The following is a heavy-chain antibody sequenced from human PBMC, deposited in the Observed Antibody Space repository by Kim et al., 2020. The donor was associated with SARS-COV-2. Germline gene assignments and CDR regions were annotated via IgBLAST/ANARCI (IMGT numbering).Heavy chain of an antibody. V-gene: IGHV1-69*06. J-gene: IGHJ4*02. CDR2: IIPIFGTA. CDR3: ARRLKSGSYLDY. CDR1: GGTFSSYA. D-gene: IGHD1-26*01. Sequence: SVKVSCKASGGTFSSYAISWVRQAPGQGLEWMGGIIPIFGTANYAQKFQGRVTITADKSTSTAYMKLSSLRSEYTAVYYCARRLKSGSYLDYWGQGTLV.